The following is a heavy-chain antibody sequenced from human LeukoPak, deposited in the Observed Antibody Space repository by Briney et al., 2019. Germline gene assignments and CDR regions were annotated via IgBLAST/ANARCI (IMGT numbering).Heavy chain of an antibody. Sequence: GGSLRLSCAASGFTFSSYGMYWVRQAPGKGLEWVAFIRYDGSNKYYADSVKGRFTISRDNSKNTLYLQMDSLRAEDTAVYYCAKPSRGRGSYYHDYWGQGTLVTVSS. V-gene: IGHV3-30*02. CDR1: GFTFSSYG. CDR3: AKPSRGRGSYYHDY. D-gene: IGHD1-26*01. CDR2: IRYDGSNK. J-gene: IGHJ4*02.